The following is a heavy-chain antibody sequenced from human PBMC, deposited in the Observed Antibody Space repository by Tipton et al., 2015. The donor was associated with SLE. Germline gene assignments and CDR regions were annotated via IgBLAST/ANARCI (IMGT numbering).Heavy chain of an antibody. CDR3: ARDASGGYNWFDP. D-gene: IGHD6-19*01. CDR1: GGSISSKTYY. CDR2: IYYSGST. J-gene: IGHJ5*02. Sequence: TLSLTCTVSGGSISSKTYYWGWIRQPPGKGLEWIGSIYYSGSTYYNPSLKSRVTISLDTSKNQFSLRLSSVTAADTAVYFCARDASGGYNWFDPWGQGAPVTVSS. V-gene: IGHV4-39*07.